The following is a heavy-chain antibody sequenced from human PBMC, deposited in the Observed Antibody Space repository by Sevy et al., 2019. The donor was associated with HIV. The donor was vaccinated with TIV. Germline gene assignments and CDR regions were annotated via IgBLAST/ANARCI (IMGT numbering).Heavy chain of an antibody. D-gene: IGHD3-10*01. Sequence: GGSLRLSCAASGLTFSTYSMNWVRQAPGKGLEWVSYISSSSSTIYYADSVKGRFTISRDNAKNSLYLQMNSLRAEDTAVYYCASPLPFYYGSGSEEFDYWGRGTLDTVSS. CDR2: ISSSSSTI. J-gene: IGHJ4*02. CDR3: ASPLPFYYGSGSEEFDY. V-gene: IGHV3-48*01. CDR1: GLTFSTYS.